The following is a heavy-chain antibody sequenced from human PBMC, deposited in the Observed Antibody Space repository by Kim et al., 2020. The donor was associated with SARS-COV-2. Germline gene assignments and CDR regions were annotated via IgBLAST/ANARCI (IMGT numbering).Heavy chain of an antibody. D-gene: IGHD3-9*01. J-gene: IGHJ4*01. CDR1: GFTFSNYA. CDR2: ISPSGGST. CDR3: ARYYDILTDYHRFDF. V-gene: IGHV3-23*01. Sequence: GGSLRLSCAASGFTFSNYAMTWVRQAPGKGLEWVSTISPSGGSTYYADSVEGRFTISRDNSKNTLYLQMDSLRAEDTAIYYCARYYDILTDYHRFDFWG.